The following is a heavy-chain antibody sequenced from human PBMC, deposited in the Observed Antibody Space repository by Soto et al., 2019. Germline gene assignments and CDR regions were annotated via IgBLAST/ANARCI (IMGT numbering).Heavy chain of an antibody. V-gene: IGHV4-30-2*01. Sequence: PSETLSLTCAVSGGSISSGFYSWSWIRQPPGQGLEWIGYIYNSGNTYYNPSLMSRVTISVDRSQNHFSLKLTSVTAADTAVYCCPRGSDGVWNWFDPWGQGTQVTV. CDR3: PRGSDGVWNWFDP. J-gene: IGHJ5*02. CDR2: IYNSGNT. CDR1: GGSISSGFYS. D-gene: IGHD2-21*02.